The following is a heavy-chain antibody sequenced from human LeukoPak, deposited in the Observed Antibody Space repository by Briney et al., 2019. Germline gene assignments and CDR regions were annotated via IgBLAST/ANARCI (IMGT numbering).Heavy chain of an antibody. V-gene: IGHV4-34*01. D-gene: IGHD2-15*01. CDR2: INHSGST. CDR3: ARLGAATPYYYYYYYMDV. Sequence: SETLSLTCAVYGGSFSGYYWSWIRQPPGKGLEWIGEINHSGSTNYNPSLKSRVTISVDTSKNQFSLKLSSVTAADTAVYYCARLGAATPYYYYYYYMDVWGKGTTVTISS. J-gene: IGHJ6*03. CDR1: GGSFSGYY.